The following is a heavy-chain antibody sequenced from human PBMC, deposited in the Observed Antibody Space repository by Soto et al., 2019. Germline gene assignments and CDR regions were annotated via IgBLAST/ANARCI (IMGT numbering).Heavy chain of an antibody. V-gene: IGHV1-46*01. CDR3: VREYGGSRVFDY. D-gene: IGHD1-26*01. CDR1: GYTFTNYF. Sequence: QVQLVQSGAEVNKPGASVKVSCKTSGYTFTNYFIHWVRQAPGQGLEWMGIINPSADSTNYAQKFQGRVTVTRDTSTSTVYMELRRLRSEDTAVYYCVREYGGSRVFDYWGQGTPVTVSS. CDR2: INPSADST. J-gene: IGHJ4*02.